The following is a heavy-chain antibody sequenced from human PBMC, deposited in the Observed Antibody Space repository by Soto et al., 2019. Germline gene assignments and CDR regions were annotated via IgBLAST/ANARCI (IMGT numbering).Heavy chain of an antibody. Sequence: QVQLQQWGAGLLKPSGTLSLTCAVYGGSFSGYYWSWIRQRPGKGLEWIGEINHSGSTNYNPSLKSRVTISVDTYKNQFSLKLSSVTAADTAVYYCARSPYYYGSKDFDYWGQGTLVTVSS. J-gene: IGHJ4*02. CDR1: GGSFSGYY. CDR2: INHSGST. V-gene: IGHV4-34*01. CDR3: ARSPYYYGSKDFDY. D-gene: IGHD3-10*01.